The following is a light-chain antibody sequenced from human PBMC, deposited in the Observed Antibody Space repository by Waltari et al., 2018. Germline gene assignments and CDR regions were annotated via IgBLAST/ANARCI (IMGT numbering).Light chain of an antibody. V-gene: IGKV3-20*01. CDR2: GAS. J-gene: IGKJ5*01. Sequence: EIVLTQPPGTLSLSPGERATLPCRASQSVSSSYLAWYQQKPGQAPRLLIYGASSRATGIPDRFSGSGSGTDFTLTISRLEREDFAVYYCQQYGSSHTFGQGTRLEIK. CDR3: QQYGSSHT. CDR1: QSVSSSY.